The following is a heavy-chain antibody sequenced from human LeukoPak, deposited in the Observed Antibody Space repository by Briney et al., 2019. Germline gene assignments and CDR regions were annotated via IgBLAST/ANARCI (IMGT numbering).Heavy chain of an antibody. CDR1: GGSFSGYF. D-gene: IGHD4-17*01. V-gene: IGHV4-34*01. J-gene: IGHJ4*02. CDR3: ARHLRSGAVDY. CDR2: INHSGST. Sequence: SETLSLTCAVYGGSFSGYFWSWIRQPPGKGLEWIGEINHSGSTIYNPSLKSRVTISVDTSKNQFSLELSSVTAADTAVYFCARHLRSGAVDYWGQGTLVTVSS.